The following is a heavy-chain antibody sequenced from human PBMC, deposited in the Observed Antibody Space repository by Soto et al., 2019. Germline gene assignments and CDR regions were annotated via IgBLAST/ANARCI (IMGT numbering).Heavy chain of an antibody. V-gene: IGHV3-23*01. CDR1: GFTFSSYA. J-gene: IGHJ4*02. CDR2: ISGSGGST. D-gene: IGHD3-10*01. CDR3: ALRSYYYGSGATPDLDY. Sequence: GGSLRLSCAASGFTFSSYAMSWVRQGPGRGLEWVSAISGSGGSTHYADSVKGRFTISRDNSKKTLYLQMNSLRAEDTAVYYCALRSYYYGSGATPDLDYWGQGTLVTVSS.